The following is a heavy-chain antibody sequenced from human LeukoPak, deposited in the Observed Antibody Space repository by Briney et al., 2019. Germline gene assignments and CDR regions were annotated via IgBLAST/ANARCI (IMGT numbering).Heavy chain of an antibody. J-gene: IGHJ4*02. CDR2: MNPNSGNT. Sequence: ASVKVSCKASGYTFTSYDINWVRQATGQGREWMGWMNPNSGNTGYAQKFQGRVTITRNTSISTAYMELSSLRSEDTAVYYCARGYRYNWNYGGLAYWGQGTLVTVSS. CDR1: GYTFTSYD. CDR3: ARGYRYNWNYGGLAY. D-gene: IGHD1-7*01. V-gene: IGHV1-8*03.